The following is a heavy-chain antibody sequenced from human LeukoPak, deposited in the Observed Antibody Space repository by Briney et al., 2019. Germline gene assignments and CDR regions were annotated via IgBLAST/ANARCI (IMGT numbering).Heavy chain of an antibody. D-gene: IGHD3-22*01. J-gene: IGHJ4*02. CDR2: IKQDGSEK. CDR3: ARDYDSSGSHTV. V-gene: IGHV3-7*01. CDR1: GFTFSDYW. Sequence: PGGSLTLSCAASGFTFSDYWMHWVRQAPGKGLEWVANIKQDGSEKYYVDSVKGRFTVSRDNAKNSLYLQMNSLRAEDTAVYYCARDYDSSGSHTVWGQGTLVTVSS.